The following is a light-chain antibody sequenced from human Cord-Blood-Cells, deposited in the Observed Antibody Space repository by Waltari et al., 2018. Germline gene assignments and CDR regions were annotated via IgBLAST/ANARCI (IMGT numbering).Light chain of an antibody. CDR2: DAS. CDR3: QQRSNWPIP. V-gene: IGKV3-11*01. J-gene: IGKJ5*01. Sequence: EIVLTQSPATLSLSPGERATLSCRASQSVSSYLAWYQQKPGQAPRLLIYDASNRATGRPARFSGSGSGTDFALTISSLEPEDFGVYYCQQRSNWPIPFGQGTRLEIK. CDR1: QSVSSY.